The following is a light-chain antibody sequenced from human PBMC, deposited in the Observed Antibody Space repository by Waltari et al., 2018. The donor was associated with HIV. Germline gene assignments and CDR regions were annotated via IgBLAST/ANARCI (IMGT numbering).Light chain of an antibody. J-gene: IGLJ2*01. V-gene: IGLV2-23*02. Sequence: QSTLTQPASVSGSPGQSITMSCIGISSEFETNTLVSWYQQHPGKAPKLIIYDVNKRPSGVSDRFSGSKAGNTTSLTITGLRAEDEADYYCCSDARSGDLRIFGGGTKLTV. CDR3: CSDARSGDLRI. CDR1: SSEFETNTL. CDR2: DVN.